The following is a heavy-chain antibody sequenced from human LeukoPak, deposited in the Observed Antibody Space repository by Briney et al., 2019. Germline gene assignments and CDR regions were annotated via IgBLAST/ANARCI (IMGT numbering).Heavy chain of an antibody. Sequence: GASVKVSCKASGYTFTGYYMHWVRQAPGQGLVWMGWINPNSGGTNYAQKFQGRVTMTRDTSISTAYMELSRLRSDDTAVYYCASYSGTYEGSYLEAWGQGTLVTVSS. V-gene: IGHV1-2*02. CDR2: INPNSGGT. J-gene: IGHJ5*02. D-gene: IGHD1-26*01. CDR1: GYTFTGYY. CDR3: ASYSGTYEGSYLEA.